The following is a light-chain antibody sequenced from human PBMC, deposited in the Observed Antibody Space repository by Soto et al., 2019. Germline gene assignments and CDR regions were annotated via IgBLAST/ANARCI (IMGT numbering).Light chain of an antibody. Sequence: DIQMTQSPSSLSASVGDSVTITCRASQDISNHLVWFQQKPGKAPTSLIYAASSLQGGVPSKFSGSGSSTDFTLVIGSLQPEDFATYYCQQYKSYPLTFGGGTRVEIK. J-gene: IGKJ4*01. CDR1: QDISNH. CDR2: AAS. CDR3: QQYKSYPLT. V-gene: IGKV1-16*02.